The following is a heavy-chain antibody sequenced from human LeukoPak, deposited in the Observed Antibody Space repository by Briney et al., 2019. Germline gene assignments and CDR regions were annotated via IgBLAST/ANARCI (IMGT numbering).Heavy chain of an antibody. CDR2: INTDGSST. CDR1: GFTFSSYW. D-gene: IGHD6-13*01. CDR3: ANETEAAAGPPDC. J-gene: IGHJ4*02. Sequence: GGSLILSCAASGFTFSSYWMHWVRQAPGKGLVWVSRINTDGSSTSYADSVKGRFTISRDNSKNTLYLQMNSLRAEDTAAYYCANETEAAAGPPDCWGQGTLVTVSS. V-gene: IGHV3-74*01.